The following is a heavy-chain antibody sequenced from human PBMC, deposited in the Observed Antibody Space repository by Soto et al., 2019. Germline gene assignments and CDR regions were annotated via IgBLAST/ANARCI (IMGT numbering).Heavy chain of an antibody. J-gene: IGHJ6*03. CDR3: ASGIAVAGTKYYMDV. CDR1: GFTFSSYS. Sequence: PGGSLRLSCAASGFTFSSYSMNWVRQAPGKGLEWVSSISSSSSYIYYADSVKGRFTISRDNAKNSLYLQMNSLRAEDTAVYYCASGIAVAGTKYYMDVWGKGTTVTVS. CDR2: ISSSSSYI. D-gene: IGHD6-19*01. V-gene: IGHV3-21*01.